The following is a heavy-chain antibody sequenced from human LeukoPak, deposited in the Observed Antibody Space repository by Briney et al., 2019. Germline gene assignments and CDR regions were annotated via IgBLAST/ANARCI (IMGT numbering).Heavy chain of an antibody. V-gene: IGHV5-51*01. D-gene: IGHD5-12*01. CDR2: IYPRDSNI. J-gene: IGHJ4*02. Sequence: GESLKISCKGSGYIFTNYWIGWVRQMPGKGLEWMGIIYPRDSNIRYSPSFQGQVTVSADKSISTAYLQWSSFEASDTAMYYCARRQYSGYDFDYWGQGTLVTVSS. CDR3: ARRQYSGYDFDY. CDR1: GYIFTNYW.